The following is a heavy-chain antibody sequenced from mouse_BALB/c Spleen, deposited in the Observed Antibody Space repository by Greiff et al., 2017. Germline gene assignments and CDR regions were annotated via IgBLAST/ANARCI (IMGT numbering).Heavy chain of an antibody. CDR1: GFSLTGYG. CDR3: AREIFYYGNYDAMDY. V-gene: IGHV2-6-7*01. J-gene: IGHJ4*01. CDR2: IWGDGST. Sequence: QVQLQQSGPGLVAPSQSLSITCTVSGFSLTGYGVNWVRQPPGKGLEWLGMIWGDGSTDYNSALKSRLSISKDNSKSQVFLKMNSLQTDDTARYYCAREIFYYGNYDAMDYWGQGTSVTVSS. D-gene: IGHD2-1*01.